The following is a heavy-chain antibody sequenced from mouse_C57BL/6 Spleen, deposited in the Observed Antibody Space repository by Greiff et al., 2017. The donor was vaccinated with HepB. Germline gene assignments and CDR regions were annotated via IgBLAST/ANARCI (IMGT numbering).Heavy chain of an antibody. Sequence: VQLQQSGPELVKPGASVKLSCKASGYAFSSYWMNWVKQRPGKGLEWIGRIYPGDGDTNYNGKFKGKATLTADKSSSPAYMQLSSLTSEDSAVYFCARSHYYGSSYYAMDYWGQGTSVTVSS. CDR1: GYAFSSYW. V-gene: IGHV1-82*01. CDR3: ARSHYYGSSYYAMDY. D-gene: IGHD1-1*01. J-gene: IGHJ4*01. CDR2: IYPGDGDT.